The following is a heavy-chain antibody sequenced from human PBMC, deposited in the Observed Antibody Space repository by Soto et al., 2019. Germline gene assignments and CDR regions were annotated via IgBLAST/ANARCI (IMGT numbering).Heavy chain of an antibody. V-gene: IGHV3-33*08. CDR2: IWYDGSNK. Sequence: QVQLVESGGGVVQPGGSLRLSCTTSGFTFNTYSMHWVRQAPSKGLEWVAIIWYDGSNKYYADSVKGRFTISRDNSKNTLYLQMNSLRAEDTALYYCARADCTGAYCYSWPFNYGVDVWGQGTTVTVSS. D-gene: IGHD2-15*01. J-gene: IGHJ6*02. CDR1: GFTFNTYS. CDR3: ARADCTGAYCYSWPFNYGVDV.